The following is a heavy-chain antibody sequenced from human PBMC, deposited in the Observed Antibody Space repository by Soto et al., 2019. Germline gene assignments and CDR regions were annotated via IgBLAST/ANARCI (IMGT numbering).Heavy chain of an antibody. CDR2: IIPIFGTA. CDR1: GGTFSSYA. J-gene: IGHJ6*02. Sequence: SVKVSCKASGGTFSSYAISWVRQAPGQGLEWMGGIIPIFGTANYAQKFQGRVTITADKSTSTAYMELSSLRSEDTAVYYCARTYGSGYYPMNYYYYGMDVWGQGTTVTVSS. CDR3: ARTYGSGYYPMNYYYYGMDV. V-gene: IGHV1-69*06. D-gene: IGHD3-22*01.